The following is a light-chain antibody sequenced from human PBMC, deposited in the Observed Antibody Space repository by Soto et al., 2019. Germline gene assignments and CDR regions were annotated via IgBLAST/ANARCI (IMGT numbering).Light chain of an antibody. V-gene: IGLV2-14*01. J-gene: IGLJ2*01. Sequence: QSALTQPASVSGSPGQSITISCTGTGNDVGGYNYVSWYQQHPGKTPKLMIYEVSNRPSGVSHRFSGSKSGNTASLTISGLQTEDEADYYCSSFSSITREVFGGGTKLTVL. CDR2: EVS. CDR1: GNDVGGYNY. CDR3: SSFSSITREV.